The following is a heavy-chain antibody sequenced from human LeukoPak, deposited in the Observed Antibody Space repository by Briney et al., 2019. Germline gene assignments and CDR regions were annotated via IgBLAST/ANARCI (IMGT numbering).Heavy chain of an antibody. J-gene: IGHJ4*02. CDR1: GFTFNTYG. Sequence: PGGSLRLSCAASGFTFNTYGMNWVRQAPGKGLEWVSAISGSGGSTYYADSVKGRFTISRDNSKNTLYLQMHSLRAEDTAVYYCAGRGSGSYFDYWAREPWSPSPQ. D-gene: IGHD3-10*01. CDR3: AGRGSGSYFDY. CDR2: ISGSGGST. V-gene: IGHV3-23*01.